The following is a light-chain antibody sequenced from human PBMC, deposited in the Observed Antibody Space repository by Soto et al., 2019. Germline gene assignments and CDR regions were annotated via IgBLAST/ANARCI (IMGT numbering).Light chain of an antibody. CDR3: QQRSNWPPRIT. V-gene: IGKV3D-20*02. Sequence: EIVLTQSPGTVSLTPGDRATLSCRASQSISSGYLAWYQQKPGQAPRLIIYHTSSRATGIPDRFSGSGSGRDFTLTVSRLEPEDFAVYYCQQRSNWPPRITFGQGTRLEN. CDR1: QSISSGY. CDR2: HTS. J-gene: IGKJ5*01.